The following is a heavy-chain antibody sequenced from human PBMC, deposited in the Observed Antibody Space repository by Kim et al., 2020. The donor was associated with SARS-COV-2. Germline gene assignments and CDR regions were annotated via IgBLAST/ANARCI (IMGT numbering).Heavy chain of an antibody. CDR1: RFTFSSYA. D-gene: IGHD6-19*01. CDR3: ARRVAVAGGGFDP. J-gene: IGHJ5*02. Sequence: GGSLRLSCAASRFTFSSYAMSWVRQAPGKGLEWVSAISGSGGSTYYADSVKGRFIISRDNSKNTLYLKMNSLRPEDTAIYYCARRVAVAGGGFDPWGQGTLVTVSS. V-gene: IGHV3-23*01. CDR2: ISGSGGST.